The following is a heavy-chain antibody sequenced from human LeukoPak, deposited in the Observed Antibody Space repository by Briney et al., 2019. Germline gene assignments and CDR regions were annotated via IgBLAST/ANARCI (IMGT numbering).Heavy chain of an antibody. CDR3: ARDKWLSN. CDR1: GFTFSSYA. V-gene: IGHV3-23*01. CDR2: INGSGGST. Sequence: GGSLRLSCAASGFTFSSYAMSWVRQAPGKGLEWVSDINGSGGSTYYADSVKGRFTISRDNSKNTLYLQMNSLRVEDTAIYYCARDKWLSNWGQGTLVTVSS. J-gene: IGHJ4*02. D-gene: IGHD3-22*01.